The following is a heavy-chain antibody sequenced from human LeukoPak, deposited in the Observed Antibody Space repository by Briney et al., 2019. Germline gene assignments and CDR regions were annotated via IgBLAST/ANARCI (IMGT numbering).Heavy chain of an antibody. J-gene: IGHJ4*02. CDR3: ARPGNTYDY. CDR1: GFTFSGYS. D-gene: IGHD2/OR15-2a*01. Sequence: GGSLRLSCAASGFTFSGYSMNWVRQAPGKGLEWVSHISSTSGTIYYADSVKGRFTISRDNAKHSVYLQMNSLRDEDTAVYYCARPGNTYDYWGQGTLVTVSS. V-gene: IGHV3-48*02. CDR2: ISSTSGTI.